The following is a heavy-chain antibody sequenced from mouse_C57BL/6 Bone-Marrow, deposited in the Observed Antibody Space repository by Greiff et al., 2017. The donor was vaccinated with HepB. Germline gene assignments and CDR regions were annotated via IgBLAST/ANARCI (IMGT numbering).Heavy chain of an antibody. V-gene: IGHV1-58*01. J-gene: IGHJ2*01. Sequence: YNEKFKGKATLTSDTSSSTAYMQLSSLTSEDSAIYFCAGPFDYWGQGTTLTVSS. CDR3: AGPFDY.